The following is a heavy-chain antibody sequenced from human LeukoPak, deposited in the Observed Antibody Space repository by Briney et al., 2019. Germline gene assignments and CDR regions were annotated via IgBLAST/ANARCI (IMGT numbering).Heavy chain of an antibody. V-gene: IGHV3-23*01. CDR1: GFIVNSYV. D-gene: IGHD2-8*01. CDR3: AKDMGYFTGMDV. Sequence: PGGSLRLSCAASGFIVNSYVMSWVRQAPGKGLEWVSLFRGSGGSTYYADSVRGRFTISRDNSKNTLYLQMNSLRAEDTAVYYCAKDMGYFTGMDVWGQGTTVTVSS. CDR2: FRGSGGST. J-gene: IGHJ6*02.